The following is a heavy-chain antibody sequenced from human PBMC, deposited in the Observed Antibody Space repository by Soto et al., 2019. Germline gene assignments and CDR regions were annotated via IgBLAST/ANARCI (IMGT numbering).Heavy chain of an antibody. CDR1: GFTFHSHA. J-gene: IGHJ4*02. Sequence: PGGSLRLSCAASGFTFHSHAMSWVRLAPGKGLEWISSITGNGLNSYYANSVKGRFTISRDNSKNTVYLQMNGLGAEDTAVYFCARGVGTLDYWGQGTLVTVSS. CDR3: ARGVGTLDY. CDR2: ITGNGLNS. V-gene: IGHV3-23*01.